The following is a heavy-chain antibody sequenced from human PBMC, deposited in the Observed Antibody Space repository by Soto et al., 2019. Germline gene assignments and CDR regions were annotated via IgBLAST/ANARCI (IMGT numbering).Heavy chain of an antibody. J-gene: IGHJ4*02. CDR1: GGSISSGGYY. CDR3: AGSLVVCGGSCYGFDY. D-gene: IGHD2-15*01. Sequence: KTSETLSLTCTVSGGSISSGGYYWSWIRQHPGKGLEWIGYIYYSGSTYYNPSPKSRVTISVDTSKNQFSLKLSSVTAADTAVYYCAGSLVVCGGSCYGFDYWGQGTLVTVSS. V-gene: IGHV4-31*03. CDR2: IYYSGST.